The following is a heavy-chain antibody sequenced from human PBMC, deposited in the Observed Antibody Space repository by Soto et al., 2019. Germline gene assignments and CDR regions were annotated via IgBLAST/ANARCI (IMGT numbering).Heavy chain of an antibody. D-gene: IGHD6-19*01. V-gene: IGHV4-4*02. CDR1: SGSISSSNW. CDR3: ARGSGIAVAGTSYYYMDV. Sequence: SSETLSLTCAVSSGSISSSNWWSWVRQPPGKGPEWIGEIYHSGSTNYNPSLKSRVTISVDKSKNQFSLKLSSVTAADTAVYYCARGSGIAVAGTSYYYMDVWGKGTTVTGSS. J-gene: IGHJ6*03. CDR2: IYHSGST.